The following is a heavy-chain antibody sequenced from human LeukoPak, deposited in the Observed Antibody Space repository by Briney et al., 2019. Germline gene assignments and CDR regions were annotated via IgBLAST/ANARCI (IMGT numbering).Heavy chain of an antibody. CDR3: ASEMVSGIAARSLDY. D-gene: IGHD6-6*01. J-gene: IGHJ4*02. V-gene: IGHV4-31*03. CDR1: GGSISSGGYY. CDR2: IYYSGST. Sequence: SETLSLTCTVSGGSISSGGYYWSWIRQHPGKGLEWIGYIYYSGSTYYNPSLKSRVTISVDTSKNQFSLKLSSVTAADTAVYYCASEMVSGIAARSLDYWGQGTLVTVSS.